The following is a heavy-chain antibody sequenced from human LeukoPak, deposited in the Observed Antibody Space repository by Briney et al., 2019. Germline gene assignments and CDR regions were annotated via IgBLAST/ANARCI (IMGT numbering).Heavy chain of an antibody. V-gene: IGHV3-15*01. J-gene: IGHJ4*02. CDR3: APRDTTMVRVDY. Sequence: PGGSLRLSCAASGFTFRNASMSWVRQAPGKGLEWVGRIKSKTDGGTTDYAAPVKGRFTISRDDSKNTLYLQMNSLTTEDTAVYFCAPRDTTMVRVDYWGPGTLVTVSS. D-gene: IGHD5-18*01. CDR2: IKSKTDGGTT. CDR1: GFTFRNAS.